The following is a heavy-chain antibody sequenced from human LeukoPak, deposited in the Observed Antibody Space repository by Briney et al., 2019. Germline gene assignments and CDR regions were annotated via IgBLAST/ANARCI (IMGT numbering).Heavy chain of an antibody. Sequence: SETLSLTCTVSGYSISSDYYWGWIRQPPGKGLEWIGSVYQSGATYYNPSLKSRVTISVDKSKNQFSLTLSSVTAADTAVYYCARVAMVRGVKSFDPWGQGTLVTVSS. CDR2: VYQSGAT. V-gene: IGHV4-38-2*02. D-gene: IGHD3-10*01. CDR3: ARVAMVRGVKSFDP. J-gene: IGHJ5*02. CDR1: GYSISSDYY.